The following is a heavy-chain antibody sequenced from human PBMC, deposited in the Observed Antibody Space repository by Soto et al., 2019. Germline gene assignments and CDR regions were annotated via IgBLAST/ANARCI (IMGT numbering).Heavy chain of an antibody. Sequence: PSETLSLTCTVSGGSISGYYWSWIRQPPGKGLEWIGYIYYSGSTYYNPSLKSRVTISVDRSKNQFSLKLSSVTAADTAVYYCARRWGTTFDYWGQGTLVTVSS. CDR2: IYYSGST. CDR3: ARRWGTTFDY. D-gene: IGHD3-16*01. CDR1: GGSISGYY. V-gene: IGHV4-59*08. J-gene: IGHJ4*02.